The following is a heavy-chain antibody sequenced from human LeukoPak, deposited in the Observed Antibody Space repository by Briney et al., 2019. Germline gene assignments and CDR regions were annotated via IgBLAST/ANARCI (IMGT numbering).Heavy chain of an antibody. CDR2: ISGSGSST. CDR3: AREGGYCSSTSCYGSPFDY. D-gene: IGHD2-2*01. V-gene: IGHV3-23*01. J-gene: IGHJ4*02. CDR1: GFTFDTYA. Sequence: PGGSLRLSRAASGFTFDTYAMSWVRQAPGKGLEWVSVISGSGSSTYYTDSVKGRFTISRDNSKNTLYLQMNSLRAEDTAVYYCAREGGYCSSTSCYGSPFDYWGQGTPVTVSS.